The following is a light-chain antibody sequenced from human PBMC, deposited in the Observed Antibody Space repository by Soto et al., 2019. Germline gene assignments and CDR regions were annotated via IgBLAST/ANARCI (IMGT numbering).Light chain of an antibody. Sequence: EIVLTQSPGTLSLSPGERATLSCRASQSVSSSYLAWYQQKPGQAPRLLFYSASSRATGIPDRFSGSGSGTDFTLTISRLEPEDFAVYYCQQYGSSLLFTFGPGTKVDIK. CDR1: QSVSSSY. J-gene: IGKJ3*01. CDR2: SAS. V-gene: IGKV3-20*01. CDR3: QQYGSSLLFT.